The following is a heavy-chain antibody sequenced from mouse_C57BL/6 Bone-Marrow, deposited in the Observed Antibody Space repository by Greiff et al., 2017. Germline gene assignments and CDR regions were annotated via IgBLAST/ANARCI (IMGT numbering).Heavy chain of an antibody. CDR2: IDPSDSYT. J-gene: IGHJ4*01. Sequence: QVQLQQPGAELVMPGASVKLSCKASGYTFTSYWMPWVKQRPGQGLEWIGEIDPSDSYTNYNQKFKGKSTLTVDKSSSTAYMQLSSLTSEDSAVYYCARDYYGSSRYAMDYWGQGTSVTVSS. D-gene: IGHD1-1*01. CDR3: ARDYYGSSRYAMDY. CDR1: GYTFTSYW. V-gene: IGHV1-69*01.